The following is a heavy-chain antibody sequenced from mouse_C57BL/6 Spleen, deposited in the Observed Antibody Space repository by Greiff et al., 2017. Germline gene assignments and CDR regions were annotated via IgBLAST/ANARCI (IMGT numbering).Heavy chain of an antibody. D-gene: IGHD1-1*01. CDR3: ARDYGFDY. J-gene: IGHJ2*01. V-gene: IGHV1-82*01. CDR2: IYPGDGDT. CDR1: GYAFSSSW. Sequence: VQLQQSGPELVQPGASVQISCKASGYAFSSSWMNWVKQRPGKGLEWIGRIYPGDGDTNYNGKFKGKATLTADKSSSTAYMQLSSLTSEDSAVYFCARDYGFDYWGQGTTLTVSS.